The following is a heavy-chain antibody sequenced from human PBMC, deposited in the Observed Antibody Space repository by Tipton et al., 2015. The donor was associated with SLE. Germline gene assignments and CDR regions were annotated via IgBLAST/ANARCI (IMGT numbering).Heavy chain of an antibody. J-gene: IGHJ3*02. CDR3: ARDSVWVQGVKGAFDI. D-gene: IGHD3-10*01. V-gene: IGHV4-39*07. CDR2: VYYSGSS. Sequence: TLSLTCTVSGASISNGRYYWDWIRQPPGKGLEWIGSVYYSGSSYYNPSLESRVTISIDTSKNQFSLNLNSVTAADTAVYHCARDSVWVQGVKGAFDIWGQGTMVTVSS. CDR1: GASISNGRYY.